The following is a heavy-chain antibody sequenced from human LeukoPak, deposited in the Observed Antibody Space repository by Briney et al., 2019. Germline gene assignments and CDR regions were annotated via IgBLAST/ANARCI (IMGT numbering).Heavy chain of an antibody. V-gene: IGHV5-51*01. CDR2: IYPGDSDT. CDR1: GFTFTTHW. CDR3: ARYYFWTGSYFYDY. J-gene: IGHJ4*02. Sequence: GESLKISCKTSGFTFTTHWIAWVRQKPGEGLELMGIIYPGDSDTNYSPAFQGQVTISADKPTNTAYLLWSSLKASDTAMYYCARYYFWTGSYFYDYWGQGTLVTVSS. D-gene: IGHD3/OR15-3a*01.